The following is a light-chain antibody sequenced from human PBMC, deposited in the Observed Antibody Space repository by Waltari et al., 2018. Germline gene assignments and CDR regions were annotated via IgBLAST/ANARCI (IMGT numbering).Light chain of an antibody. J-gene: IGKJ1*01. CDR3: QLRSKWLRT. Sequence: EIVLTQSPATLSLSPGERATLSCMASQGVRTYLAWYQQKPGQAPRLLIYDAATRATAIPARFSGSGSGTDFTLTISSLEPEDFAVYYCQLRSKWLRTFGQGTKVEV. CDR2: DAA. V-gene: IGKV3-11*01. CDR1: QGVRTY.